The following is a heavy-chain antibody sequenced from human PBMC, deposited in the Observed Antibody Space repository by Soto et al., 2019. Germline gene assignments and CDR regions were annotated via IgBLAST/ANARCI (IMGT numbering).Heavy chain of an antibody. CDR1: GFTFSSYW. CDR2: INSDGSST. D-gene: IGHD3-22*01. CDR3: ARRGYYYDSSGYYVDGYDYGMDV. V-gene: IGHV3-74*01. Sequence: EVQLVESGGGLVQPGGSLRLSCAASGFTFSSYWMHWVRQAPGKGLVWVSRINSDGSSTSYADSVKGRFTISRDNAKNTLYLQMNSLRAEDTAVYYCARRGYYYDSSGYYVDGYDYGMDVWGQGTTVTVSS. J-gene: IGHJ6*02.